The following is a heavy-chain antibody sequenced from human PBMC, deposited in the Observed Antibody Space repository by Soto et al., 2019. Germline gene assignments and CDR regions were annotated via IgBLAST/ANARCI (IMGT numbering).Heavy chain of an antibody. CDR3: ATYEIPGRFDY. V-gene: IGHV4-34*01. D-gene: IGHD3-9*01. J-gene: IGHJ4*02. CDR1: GGSFSGYY. CDR2: INHSGST. Sequence: SETLSLTCAVYGGSFSGYYWTWIRQPQGTGLEWIGEINHSGSTNYNPSLKSRVTISVDTSKNQFSLKLTSVTAAVTAVYYWATYEIPGRFDYWGWGTLVTVSS.